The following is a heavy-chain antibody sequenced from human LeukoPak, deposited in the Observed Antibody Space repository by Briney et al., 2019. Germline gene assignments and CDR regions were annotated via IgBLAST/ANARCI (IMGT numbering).Heavy chain of an antibody. CDR3: FKQKTAYEILTGYHNWFDP. D-gene: IGHD3-9*01. V-gene: IGHV1-69*13. J-gene: IGHJ5*02. Sequence: SVTVSCKASGGTFSSYAISWVRHAPGQGLEWTGEIIPSFGTANYAPKFQGRVTITADESTSTAYMELSSLRSEDTAVFFFFKQKTAYEILTGYHNWFDPWGQGTLVTVSS. CDR2: IIPSFGTA. CDR1: GGTFSSYA.